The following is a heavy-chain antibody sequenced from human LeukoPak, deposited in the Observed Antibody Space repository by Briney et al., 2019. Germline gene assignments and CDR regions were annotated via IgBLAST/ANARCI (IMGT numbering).Heavy chain of an antibody. CDR2: INGNSGAT. J-gene: IGHJ4*02. D-gene: IGHD3-9*01. Sequence: GASVKVSCTASGFTFTDHYMHWVRQVPGQGLEWMGWINGNSGATFYAQKFQDRITVTRDKSISTMYLELNRLTTDDTAVYYCVRDFDWGPDYWGQGTLVAVSS. V-gene: IGHV1-2*02. CDR3: VRDFDWGPDY. CDR1: GFTFTDHY.